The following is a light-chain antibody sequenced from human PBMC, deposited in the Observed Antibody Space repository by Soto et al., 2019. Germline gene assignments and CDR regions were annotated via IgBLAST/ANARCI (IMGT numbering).Light chain of an antibody. J-gene: IGLJ2*01. CDR1: NIGSKS. V-gene: IGLV3-21*04. Sequence: SYELTQPPSVSVAPGKTARMTCGGNNIGSKSVHWYQQKPGQAPVLVIYYDSDRPSGIPERFSGSNSGNTATLTISRVEAGDEAAYYCQVWDSSSDHPVFGGGTKLTVL. CDR2: YDS. CDR3: QVWDSSSDHPV.